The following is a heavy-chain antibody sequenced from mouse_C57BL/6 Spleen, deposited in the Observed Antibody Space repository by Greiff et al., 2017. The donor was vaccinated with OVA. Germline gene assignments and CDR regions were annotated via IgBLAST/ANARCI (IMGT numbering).Heavy chain of an antibody. CDR2: IDPETGGT. Sequence: QVHVKQSGAELVRPGASVTLSCKASGYTFTDYEMHWVKQTPVHGLEWIGAIDPETGGTAYNQKFKGKAILTADKSSSTAYMELRSLTSEDSAVYYCTRIHYYGSSFDYWGQGTTLTVSS. D-gene: IGHD1-1*01. V-gene: IGHV1-15*01. J-gene: IGHJ2*01. CDR3: TRIHYYGSSFDY. CDR1: GYTFTDYE.